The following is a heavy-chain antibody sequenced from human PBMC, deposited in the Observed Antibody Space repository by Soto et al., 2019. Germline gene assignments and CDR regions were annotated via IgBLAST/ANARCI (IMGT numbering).Heavy chain of an antibody. CDR3: ARDLEDYGDYPSASSAVPLFDY. Sequence: ASVKVSFKASGYTFTSYGISWVRQAPGQGLEWMGWISAYNGNTNYAQKLQGRVTMTTDTSTSTAYMELRSLRSDDTAVYYCARDLEDYGDYPSASSAVPLFDYWGQGTLVTVS. J-gene: IGHJ4*02. CDR1: GYTFTSYG. CDR2: ISAYNGNT. D-gene: IGHD4-17*01. V-gene: IGHV1-18*01.